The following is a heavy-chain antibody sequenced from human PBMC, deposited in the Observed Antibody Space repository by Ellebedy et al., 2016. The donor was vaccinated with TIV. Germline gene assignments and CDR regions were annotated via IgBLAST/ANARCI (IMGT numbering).Heavy chain of an antibody. CDR3: ARAGRSYGSGSYYRG. J-gene: IGHJ4*02. CDR1: GGTFSSYA. D-gene: IGHD3-10*01. V-gene: IGHV1-69*13. Sequence: AASVKVSCKASGGTFSSYAISWVRQAPGQGLEWMGGIIPIFGTANYAQKFQGRVTITADESTSTAYMELSSLRSEDTAVYYCARAGRSYGSGSYYRGWGQGTLVTVSS. CDR2: IIPIFGTA.